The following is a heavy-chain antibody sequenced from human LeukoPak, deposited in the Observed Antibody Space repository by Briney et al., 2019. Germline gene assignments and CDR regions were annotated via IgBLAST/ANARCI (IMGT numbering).Heavy chain of an antibody. J-gene: IGHJ4*02. D-gene: IGHD1-26*01. CDR2: INPNSGGT. CDR1: GYTFTGYY. Sequence: ASVKVSCKASGYTFTGYYMHWVRQAPGQGLEWMGWINPNSGGTNYAQKFQGRVTMTRDTSISTAYMELSRLRSDDTAVYYCARDGWELRGYFDYWGQGTLVTVSS. V-gene: IGHV1-2*02. CDR3: ARDGWELRGYFDY.